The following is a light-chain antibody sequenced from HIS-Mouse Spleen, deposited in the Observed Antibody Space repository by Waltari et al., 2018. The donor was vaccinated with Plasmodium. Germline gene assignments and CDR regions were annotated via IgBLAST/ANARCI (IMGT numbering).Light chain of an antibody. CDR1: RSGVGSYNL. CDR3: CSYAGSSTYV. Sequence: QSALTQPASVSGSPGQSIPTSCTGTRSGVGSYNLVSLYQQHPCNAPKLMIYEGSKRPSGVSNRFSGSKSGNTASLTISGLQAEDEADYYCCSYAGSSTYVFGTGTKVTVL. J-gene: IGLJ1*01. CDR2: EGS. V-gene: IGLV2-23*01.